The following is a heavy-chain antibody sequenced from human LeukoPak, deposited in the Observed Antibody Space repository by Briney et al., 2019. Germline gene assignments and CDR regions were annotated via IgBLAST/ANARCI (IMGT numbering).Heavy chain of an antibody. J-gene: IGHJ3*02. CDR3: ARDYYDSSPLAFDI. D-gene: IGHD3-22*01. V-gene: IGHV1-18*01. CDR2: ISAYNGNT. CDR1: GYTFTSYG. Sequence: GASVKVSCKASGYTFTSYGISWVRQAPGQGLEWMGWISAYNGNTNYAQKLQGRVTMTTDTSTSTAYMELRSLRSDDTAVYYCARDYYDSSPLAFDIWGQGTMVTVSS.